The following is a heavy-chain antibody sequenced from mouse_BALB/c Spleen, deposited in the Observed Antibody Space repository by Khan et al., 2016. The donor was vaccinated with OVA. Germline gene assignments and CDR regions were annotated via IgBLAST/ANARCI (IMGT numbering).Heavy chain of an antibody. Sequence: VQLKESGTVLARPGASVKMSCKASGYSFTSYLIHWVKQRPGQGLEWIGDIYPGNSDTTYNQKSKDKAKLTAGTSANTAYMELSSLTNEDSAVYYCARGGYSSFAYWGQGTLVTVSA. J-gene: IGHJ3*01. V-gene: IGHV1-5*01. CDR2: IYPGNSDT. CDR3: ARGGYSSFAY. D-gene: IGHD1-3*01. CDR1: GYSFTSYL.